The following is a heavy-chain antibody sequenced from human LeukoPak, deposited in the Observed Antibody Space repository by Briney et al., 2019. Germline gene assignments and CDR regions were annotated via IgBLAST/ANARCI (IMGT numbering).Heavy chain of an antibody. CDR1: GYSISSGYY. Sequence: PLETLSLTCAVSGYSISSGYYWGWIRQPPGKGLEWIGSIYHTGSTYYNPSPRNRVSISVDTSKNQFSLKLSSMTAADTAVYYCARFPGSISARPTDYWGQGTLVTVSS. CDR3: ARFPGSISARPTDY. J-gene: IGHJ4*02. CDR2: IYHTGST. V-gene: IGHV4-38-2*01. D-gene: IGHD6-6*01.